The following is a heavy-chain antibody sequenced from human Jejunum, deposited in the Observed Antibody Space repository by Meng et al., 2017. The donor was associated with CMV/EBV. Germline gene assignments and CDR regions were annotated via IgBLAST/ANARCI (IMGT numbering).Heavy chain of an antibody. J-gene: IGHJ5*02. V-gene: IGHV1-8*02. CDR3: ARLNRIAKNRMGFDP. CDR2: MIANSGNS. D-gene: IGHD2/OR15-2a*01. CDR1: GEAFVNND. Sequence: GEAFVNNDINGVRQATGQGRGWVGWMIANSGNSGNAQKFEGRVTMTRDTSISTAYMELSNLTSEQTVLYYCARLNRIAKNRMGFDPWGQGTLVTVSS.